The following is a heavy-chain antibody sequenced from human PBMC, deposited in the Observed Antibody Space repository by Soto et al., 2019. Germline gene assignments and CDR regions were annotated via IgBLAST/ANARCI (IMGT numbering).Heavy chain of an antibody. Sequence: LRLCCAASGFTFSDHYMDWVRQAPGKGLEWVGRTRNKANSYTTEYAASVKGRFIISRDDSKNSLYLQMNSLKTEDTAVYYCARGGYCSSTSCHSDYYGMDVWGQGTTVTVSS. CDR3: ARGGYCSSTSCHSDYYGMDV. CDR1: GFTFSDHY. D-gene: IGHD2-2*01. CDR2: TRNKANSYTT. V-gene: IGHV3-72*01. J-gene: IGHJ6*02.